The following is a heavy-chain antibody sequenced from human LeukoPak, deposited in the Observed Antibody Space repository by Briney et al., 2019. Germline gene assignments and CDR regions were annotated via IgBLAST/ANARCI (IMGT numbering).Heavy chain of an antibody. Sequence: SETLSLTCAVYGGSFSGYYWGWIRQPPGKGLEWIGSIYYSGSTYYNPSLKSRVTISVDTSKNQFSLKLSSVTAADTAVYYCASYYYYDSSGYYFIGLWGQGTLVTVSS. D-gene: IGHD3-22*01. J-gene: IGHJ4*02. CDR2: IYYSGST. CDR3: ASYYYYDSSGYYFIGL. CDR1: GGSFSGYY. V-gene: IGHV4-39*01.